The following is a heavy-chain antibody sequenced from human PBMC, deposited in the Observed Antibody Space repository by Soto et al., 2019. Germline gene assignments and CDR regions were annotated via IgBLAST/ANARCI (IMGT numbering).Heavy chain of an antibody. D-gene: IGHD3-16*01. J-gene: IGHJ6*02. CDR1: GYTFTTYG. V-gene: IGHV1-18*01. CDR3: AREGEMPYYYSDLDV. CDR2: ISTYDGHT. Sequence: QVQLVQSGAEVRKPGASVKVSCKASGYTFTTYGISWVRRAPGQGLEWMGWISTYDGHTKYAQKFQGRIIMTTDTSTSTVYMDVRSLRSDDTAVYYCAREGEMPYYYSDLDVWGQGTTVTVSS.